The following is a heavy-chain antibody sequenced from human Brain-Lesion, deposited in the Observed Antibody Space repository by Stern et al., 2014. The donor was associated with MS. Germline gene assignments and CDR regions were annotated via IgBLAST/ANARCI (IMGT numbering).Heavy chain of an antibody. CDR2: MNEDGSTI. J-gene: IGHJ4*02. Sequence: EVQLVQSGGGLVQPGGSLRLSCAVSGFTLSTYWMHWVRQAPGKGLVWVSRMNEDGSTINYAGSVRGRFTISRDIAKNMLYLQMNDLRGEDTALYYCVKDFGGEDDQWGQGTLVTVS. D-gene: IGHD2-21*01. CDR3: VKDFGGEDDQ. V-gene: IGHV3-74*01. CDR1: GFTLSTYW.